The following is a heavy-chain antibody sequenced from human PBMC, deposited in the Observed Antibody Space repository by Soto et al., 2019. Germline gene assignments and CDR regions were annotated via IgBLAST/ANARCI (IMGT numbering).Heavy chain of an antibody. D-gene: IGHD6-19*01. J-gene: IGHJ5*02. Sequence: PGGSLRLSCTASGFTFGDYAMSWFRQAPGKGLEWVGFIRSKAYGGTTEYAASVKGRFTISRDDSKSIAYLQMNSLKTEDTAVYYCTRDSSGWYNNWFDPWGQGTLVTVS. CDR1: GFTFGDYA. CDR3: TRDSSGWYNNWFDP. V-gene: IGHV3-49*03. CDR2: IRSKAYGGTT.